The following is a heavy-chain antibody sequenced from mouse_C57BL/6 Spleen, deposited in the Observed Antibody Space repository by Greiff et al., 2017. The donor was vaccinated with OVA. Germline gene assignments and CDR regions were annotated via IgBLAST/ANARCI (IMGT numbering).Heavy chain of an antibody. Sequence: VQLQQSGPELVKPGASVKISCKASGYTFTDYYMNWVKQSHGKSLEWIGDINPNNGGTSYNQKFKGKATLTVDKSSSTAYMELRSLTSEDSAVYYCARHWDFYAMDYWGQGTSVTVSS. D-gene: IGHD4-1*01. V-gene: IGHV1-26*01. J-gene: IGHJ4*01. CDR3: ARHWDFYAMDY. CDR1: GYTFTDYY. CDR2: INPNNGGT.